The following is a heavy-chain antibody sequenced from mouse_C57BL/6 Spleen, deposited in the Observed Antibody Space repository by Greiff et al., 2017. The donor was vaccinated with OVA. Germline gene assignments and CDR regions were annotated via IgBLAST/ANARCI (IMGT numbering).Heavy chain of an antibody. J-gene: IGHJ1*03. CDR2: IYPGSGST. V-gene: IGHV1-55*01. CDR3: ARERDWYFDV. Sequence: QVQLQQSGPELVKPGASVKISCKASGYAFSSSWMNWVKQRPGKGLEWIGDIYPGSGSTNYNEKFKSKATLTVDTSSSTAYMQLSSLTSEDSAVYYCARERDWYFDVWGTGTTVTVSS. CDR1: GYAFSSSW.